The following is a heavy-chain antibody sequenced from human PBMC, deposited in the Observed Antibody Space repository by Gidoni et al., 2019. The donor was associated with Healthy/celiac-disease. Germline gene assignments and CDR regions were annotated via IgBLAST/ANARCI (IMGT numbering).Heavy chain of an antibody. D-gene: IGHD3-10*01. CDR1: GGTFSSYA. J-gene: IGHJ5*02. V-gene: IGHV1-69*04. Sequence: QVQLVQSGAEVKNPGSSVKVSCRASGGTFSSYAISWVRQAPGQGLEWMGRIIPILGIANYAQKFQGRVTITADKSTSTAYMELSSLRSEDTAVYYCAREGEPDMVREHNWFDPWGQGTLVTVSS. CDR3: AREGEPDMVREHNWFDP. CDR2: IIPILGIA.